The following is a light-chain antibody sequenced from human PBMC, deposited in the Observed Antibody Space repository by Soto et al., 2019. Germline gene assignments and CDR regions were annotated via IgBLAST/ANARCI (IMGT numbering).Light chain of an antibody. CDR2: DAS. J-gene: IGKJ5*01. Sequence: DIQITQSPSARSPSVGDRVTITCQASQNINNYLNWYQQKPGRAPKLLIYDASNLEAGVPSRFRGSGSGTDFTFTISRLQPEDIATDYCQQYENLPTFGQGTRLEIK. CDR3: QQYENLPT. CDR1: QNINNY. V-gene: IGKV1-33*01.